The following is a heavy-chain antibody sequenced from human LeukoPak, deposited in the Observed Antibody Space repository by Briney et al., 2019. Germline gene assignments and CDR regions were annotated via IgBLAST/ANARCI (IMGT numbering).Heavy chain of an antibody. V-gene: IGHV3-13*01. Sequence: GGSLRLSCAASGFSFRSYDMHWVRQATGKGLEWVSAIATTGDTYYSGSVKGRFTISRENAKNSLYLQMNSLRAGDTAVYYCARGTVGAGVFDIWGPGTMVTVSS. CDR3: ARGTVGAGVFDI. CDR2: IATTGDT. CDR1: GFSFRSYD. J-gene: IGHJ3*02. D-gene: IGHD1-26*01.